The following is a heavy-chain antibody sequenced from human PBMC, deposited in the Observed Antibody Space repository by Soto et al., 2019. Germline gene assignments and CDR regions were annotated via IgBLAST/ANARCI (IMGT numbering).Heavy chain of an antibody. Sequence: PGGSLRLSCAASGFTFSGYGMHLVRQSPGKGLEWVAFIWFDGSDALYSDSVKGRFSITRDNSKNTLFLQLNSLRGDDTAVYYCAREGYCSGGGCSGGMDVWGQGTRVTVSS. V-gene: IGHV3-33*01. J-gene: IGHJ6*02. CDR3: AREGYCSGGGCSGGMDV. CDR1: GFTFSGYG. D-gene: IGHD2-15*01. CDR2: IWFDGSDA.